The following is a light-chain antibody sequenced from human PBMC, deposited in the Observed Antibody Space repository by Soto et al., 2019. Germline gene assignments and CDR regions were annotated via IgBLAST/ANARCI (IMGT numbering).Light chain of an antibody. Sequence: SVLSQPASVSGSPGHPITISCTGTSSDVGGFNSVSWYQLRPGTAPKLILYDVVDRPSGVSYRFSGSKSGNTASLTISGLQAADEADYFCSSYTSTLTNVFGSGPKVTVL. CDR3: SSYTSTLTNV. J-gene: IGLJ1*01. CDR2: DVV. CDR1: SSDVGGFNS. V-gene: IGLV2-14*03.